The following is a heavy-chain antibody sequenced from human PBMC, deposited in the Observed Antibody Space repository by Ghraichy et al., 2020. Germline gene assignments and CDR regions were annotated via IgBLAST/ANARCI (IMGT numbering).Heavy chain of an antibody. V-gene: IGHV4-39*01. CDR2: IYYSGST. Sequence: SETLSLTCTVSGGSISSSSYYWGWIRQPPGKGLEWIGSIYYSGSTYYNPSLKSRVTISVDTSKNQFSLKRSSVTAADTAVYYCARTANWFDPWGQGTLVTVSS. CDR3: ARTANWFDP. CDR1: GGSISSSSYY. J-gene: IGHJ5*02.